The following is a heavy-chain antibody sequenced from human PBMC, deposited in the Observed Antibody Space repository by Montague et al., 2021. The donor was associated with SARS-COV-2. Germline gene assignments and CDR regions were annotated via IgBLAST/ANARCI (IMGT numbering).Heavy chain of an antibody. Sequence: SETLSLTCTVSGGSITVSRYDWGWIRQPPGMGLEWIGSVHYTGTTSYNASLKSRLTISVDTSENQFSLKMTSVTASDTAVYYCARHRANAGSFDIWGQGTMVTVSS. CDR1: GGSITVSRYD. CDR2: VHYTGTT. J-gene: IGHJ3*02. V-gene: IGHV4-39*01. D-gene: IGHD1-1*01. CDR3: ARHRANAGSFDI.